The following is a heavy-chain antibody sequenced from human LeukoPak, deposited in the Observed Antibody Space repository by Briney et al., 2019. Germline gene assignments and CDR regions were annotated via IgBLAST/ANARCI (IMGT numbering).Heavy chain of an antibody. CDR3: ARSYYDFWSGYYAFDI. CDR1: GYTFTSYD. D-gene: IGHD3-3*01. CDR2: MNPNSGNT. Sequence: GASVKVSCKASGYTFTSYDINRVRQATGQGLEWMGWMNPNSGNTGYAQKFQGRVTITRNTSISTAYMELSSLRSEDTAVYYCARSYYDFWSGYYAFDIWGQGTMVTVSS. V-gene: IGHV1-8*03. J-gene: IGHJ3*02.